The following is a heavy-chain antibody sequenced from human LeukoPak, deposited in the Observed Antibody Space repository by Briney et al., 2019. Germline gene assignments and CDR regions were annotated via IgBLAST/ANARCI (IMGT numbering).Heavy chain of an antibody. D-gene: IGHD3-3*01. CDR1: GFTFDDYG. V-gene: IGHV3-20*04. J-gene: IGHJ4*02. CDR3: ARDPIFGVVTTFDY. Sequence: SGGSLRLSCAASGFTFDDYGMSWVGQAPGKGLEWVSGINWNGGSTGYADSVKGRFTISRDNAKNSLYLQMNSLRAEDTALYYCARDPIFGVVTTFDYWGQGTLVTVSS. CDR2: INWNGGST.